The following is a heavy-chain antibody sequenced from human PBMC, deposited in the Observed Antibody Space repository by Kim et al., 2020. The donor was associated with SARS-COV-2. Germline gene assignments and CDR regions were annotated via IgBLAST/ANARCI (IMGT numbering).Heavy chain of an antibody. CDR1: GGSITSSSYY. CDR3: ATHPTPQDSGGLFRHTDCYFGMDV. D-gene: IGHD6-19*01. J-gene: IGHJ6*02. V-gene: IGHV4-39*01. CDR2: IYYSGLT. Sequence: SETLSLTCTVPGGSITSSSYYWGWIRQPPGKGPEWIGGIYYSGLTHYNPSPKSRVTISVVTSKNQFSLKLSSVTAAATAVYYCATHPTPQDSGGLFRHTDCYFGMDVRVQAATVTVSS.